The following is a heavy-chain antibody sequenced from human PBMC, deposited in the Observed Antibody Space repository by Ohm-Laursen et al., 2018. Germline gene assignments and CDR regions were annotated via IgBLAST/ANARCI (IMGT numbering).Heavy chain of an antibody. V-gene: IGHV3-21*01. CDR2: ISSSSSYI. J-gene: IGHJ6*02. Sequence: SLRLSCAASGFTFSSYSMNWVRQAPGKGLEWVSSISSSSSYIYYADSVKGRFTISRDNAQNSLYLHMSSLRAEDTAIYYCARDDGAYARRSGMDVWGQGTTVTVSS. CDR3: ARDDGAYARRSGMDV. CDR1: GFTFSSYS. D-gene: IGHD2-8*01.